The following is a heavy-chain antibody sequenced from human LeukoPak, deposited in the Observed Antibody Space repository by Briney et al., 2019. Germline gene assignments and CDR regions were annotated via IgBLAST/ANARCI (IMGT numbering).Heavy chain of an antibody. CDR1: GFTFSSYS. V-gene: IGHV3-21*01. J-gene: IGHJ4*02. CDR2: ISSSSSYI. D-gene: IGHD6-13*01. CDR3: AREGGAAAGCFDY. Sequence: PGGSLRLSCAASGFTFSSYSMNWVRQAPGKGLEWVSSISSSSSYIYYADSVKGRFTISRDNAKNSLYLQMNSLRAEDTAVYYCAREGGAAAGCFDYWGQGTLVTVSS.